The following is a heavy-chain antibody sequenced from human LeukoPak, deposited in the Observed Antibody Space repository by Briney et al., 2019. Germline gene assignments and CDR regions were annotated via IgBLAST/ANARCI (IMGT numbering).Heavy chain of an antibody. D-gene: IGHD2-2*01. CDR2: ISSSSGSM. J-gene: IGHJ4*02. V-gene: IGHV3-48*01. CDR1: GFRFTSYN. CDR3: ARDQPANCASISCYALFDY. Sequence: GGSPRLSCAASGFRFTSYNMNWVRQAPGKGLEWVSYISSSSGSMYYADSVKGRFTISRDNAKNSLYLQMNSLRAEDTAVYYCARDQPANCASISCYALFDYWGQGALVTVSS.